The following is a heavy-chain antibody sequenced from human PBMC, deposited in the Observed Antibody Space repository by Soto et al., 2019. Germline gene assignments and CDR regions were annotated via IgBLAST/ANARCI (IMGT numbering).Heavy chain of an antibody. CDR2: ISAYNGNT. D-gene: IGHD6-13*01. V-gene: IGHV1-18*01. Sequence: QVQLVQSGAEVKKPGASVKVSCKASGYTFTSYGISWVRQAPGQGLEWMGWISAYNGNTNYAQKLQGRVTMTTDTSSRTASMGLRSPRPDVTVVYYCARESSSSGHDYWGQGTLVTVSS. CDR3: ARESSSSGHDY. J-gene: IGHJ4*02. CDR1: GYTFTSYG.